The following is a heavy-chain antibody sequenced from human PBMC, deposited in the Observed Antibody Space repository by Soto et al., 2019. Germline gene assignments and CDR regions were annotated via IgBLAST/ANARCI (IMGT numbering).Heavy chain of an antibody. CDR2: IIPLLNTP. D-gene: IGHD6-6*01. CDR3: ARESSSPNYYYYGMDV. V-gene: IGHV1-69*01. Sequence: QVQLVQSGAEVKKPGSSVKVSCRVSGGTFSSYAVGWVRQAPGQGLEWMGVIIPLLNTPKYVQKFQGRVTITADASATTVYMELSSLRSEDTAVYYCARESSSPNYYYYGMDVWGQGTTVTVSS. J-gene: IGHJ6*02. CDR1: GGTFSSYA.